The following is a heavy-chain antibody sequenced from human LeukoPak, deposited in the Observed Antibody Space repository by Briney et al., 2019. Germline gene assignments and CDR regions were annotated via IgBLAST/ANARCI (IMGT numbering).Heavy chain of an antibody. CDR3: ARDCSGGSCYSGAFDI. V-gene: IGHV3-30*07. CDR2: ISYDGSNK. D-gene: IGHD2-15*01. Sequence: GGSLRLSCAASGFTFSSYAMHWVRRAPGKGLEGVAVISYDGSNKYYADSLKGRFTISRDNARNSLYLQMSSLRAEDTAVYYCARDCSGGSCYSGAFDIWGQGTMVTVSS. J-gene: IGHJ3*02. CDR1: GFTFSSYA.